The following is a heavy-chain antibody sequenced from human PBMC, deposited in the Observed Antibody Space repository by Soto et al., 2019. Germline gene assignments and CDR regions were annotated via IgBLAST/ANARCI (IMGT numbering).Heavy chain of an antibody. J-gene: IGHJ4*02. CDR2: ISYSGST. V-gene: IGHV4-30-4*01. CDR1: GGSIRSEDYY. Sequence: QVQLQESGPGLVKPSQTLSLTCTVSGGSIRSEDYYWSWIRQPPGKGLEWIGYISYSGSTAYKSSLRNRVIISVDPSKDKVSLKLNYATAADTAVYYCARVRMVASTTFDSWGKGTLVTVSS. D-gene: IGHD1-26*01. CDR3: ARVRMVASTTFDS.